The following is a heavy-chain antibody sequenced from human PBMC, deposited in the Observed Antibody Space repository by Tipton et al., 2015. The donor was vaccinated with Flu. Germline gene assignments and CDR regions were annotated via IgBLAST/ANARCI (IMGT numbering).Heavy chain of an antibody. CDR3: ARLVYRGYYSVGYHFDS. CDR2: IYHDGTT. J-gene: IGHJ4*02. CDR1: GGSLSGHH. D-gene: IGHD3-22*01. Sequence: TLSLTCAVYGGSLSGHHWSWIRQPPGKGLEWIGSIYHDGTTYYSPSLKRRVTISIDTSENQFSLKLTSVTAADTALYYCARLVYRGYYSVGYHFDSWGQGTLVTVSS. V-gene: IGHV4-34*01.